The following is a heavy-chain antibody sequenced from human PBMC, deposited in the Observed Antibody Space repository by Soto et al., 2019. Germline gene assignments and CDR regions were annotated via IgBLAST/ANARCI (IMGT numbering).Heavy chain of an antibody. Sequence: SLRLSCAASGFTFSSYGMHWVRQAPGKGLEWVAVISYDGSNKYYADSVKGRFTISRDNSKNTLYLQMNSLRAEDTAVYYCAKDRAGAIGYFDYWGQGTLVTVSS. CDR1: GFTFSSYG. D-gene: IGHD3-16*02. CDR2: ISYDGSNK. CDR3: AKDRAGAIGYFDY. V-gene: IGHV3-30*18. J-gene: IGHJ4*02.